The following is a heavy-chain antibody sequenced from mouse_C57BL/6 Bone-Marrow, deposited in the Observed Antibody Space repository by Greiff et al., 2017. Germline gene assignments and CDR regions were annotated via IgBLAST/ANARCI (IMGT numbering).Heavy chain of an antibody. V-gene: IGHV1-66*01. D-gene: IGHD2-4*01. J-gene: IGHJ4*01. CDR2: IYPGSGNT. CDR3: AKEKIYYDYDGPFMDY. Sequence: VQLVESGPELVKPGASVKISCKASGYSFTSYYIHWVKQRPGQGLEWIGWIYPGSGNTKYNEKFKGKATLTADTSSSTAYMQLSSLTSEDSAVYYCAKEKIYYDYDGPFMDYWGQGTSVTVSS. CDR1: GYSFTSYY.